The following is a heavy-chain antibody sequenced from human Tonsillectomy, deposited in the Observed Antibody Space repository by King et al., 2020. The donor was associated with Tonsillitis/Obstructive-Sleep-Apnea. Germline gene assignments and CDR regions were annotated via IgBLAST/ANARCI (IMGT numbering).Heavy chain of an antibody. V-gene: IGHV4-34*01. CDR3: ARGSYNYNGMDV. CDR2: MIESGGT. D-gene: IGHD1-1*01. CDR1: GGSFSGYY. J-gene: IGHJ6*02. Sequence: VPLQPWGAALLKPPETLSLTCAVYGGSFSGYYWSWIRQPPGKGLEWIGEMIESGGTNYKASLKSRVTISVDTSKNQLSLNLTSVTAADTAVYYCARGSYNYNGMDVWGQGTTVTVSS.